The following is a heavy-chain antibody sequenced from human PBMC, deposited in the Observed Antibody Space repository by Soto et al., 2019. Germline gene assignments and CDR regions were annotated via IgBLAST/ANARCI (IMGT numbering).Heavy chain of an antibody. CDR3: ARSEPFDIYDITHVEF. CDR1: CYTFTTFC. J-gene: IGHJ4*02. D-gene: IGHD3-9*01. V-gene: IGHV1-18*01. CDR2: ISANNGNT. Sequence: ASLNGSCKASCYTFTTFCISWCLHSPLQGLEWVGWISANNGNTKYSQKFQGRVSLTTEKSASTAYMELRSLRSDDTAVYYCARSEPFDIYDITHVEFWGKGNLVHVSS.